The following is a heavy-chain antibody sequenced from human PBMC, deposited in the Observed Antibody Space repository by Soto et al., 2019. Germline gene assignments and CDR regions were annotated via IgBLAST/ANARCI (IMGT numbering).Heavy chain of an antibody. CDR3: ARGVINMVRGVITHYYYYGMDV. D-gene: IGHD3-10*01. Sequence: AASVKVSCKASGGTFSSYAISWVRQAPGQGLEWMGGIIPIFGTANYAQKFQGRVTITADESTSTAYMELSSLRSDDTAVYYCARGVINMVRGVITHYYYYGMDVWGQGTTVTVSS. V-gene: IGHV1-69*13. CDR1: GGTFSSYA. J-gene: IGHJ6*02. CDR2: IIPIFGTA.